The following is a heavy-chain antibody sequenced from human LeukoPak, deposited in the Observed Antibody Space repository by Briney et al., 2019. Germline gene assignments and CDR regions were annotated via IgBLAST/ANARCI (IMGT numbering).Heavy chain of an antibody. V-gene: IGHV1-18*04. CDR2: ISAYNGNT. D-gene: IGHD3-10*01. CDR1: GYTFTSYG. CDR3: ARESRYYGSGSFDY. J-gene: IGHJ4*02. Sequence: APVKVSCKASGYTFTSYGISWVRQAPGQGLEWMGWISAYNGNTNYAQKLQGRVTMTTDTSTSTAYMELRSLRSDDTAVYYCARESRYYGSGSFDYWGQGTLVTVSS.